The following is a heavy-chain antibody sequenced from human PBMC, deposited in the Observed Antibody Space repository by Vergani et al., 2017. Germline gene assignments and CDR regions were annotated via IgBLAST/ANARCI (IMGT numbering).Heavy chain of an antibody. CDR2: ISSRSSTI. Sequence: EVQLVESGGGLVQPGGSLRLSCAASGFTFSSYSMNWVRQAPGKGLEWVSYISSRSSTIYYADSVKGRFTIARDKAKNSLYLQMNSLRAEDTAVYYCARLRIVGATGDYWGQGTLVTVSS. J-gene: IGHJ4*02. V-gene: IGHV3-48*01. CDR1: GFTFSSYS. D-gene: IGHD1-26*01. CDR3: ARLRIVGATGDY.